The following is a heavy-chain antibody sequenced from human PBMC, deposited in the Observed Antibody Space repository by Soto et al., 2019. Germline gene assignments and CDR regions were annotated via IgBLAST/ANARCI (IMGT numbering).Heavy chain of an antibody. J-gene: IGHJ5*01. CDR2: FDPEDGET. CDR3: ATRWPPGWWFDS. CDR1: GYTLTELS. V-gene: IGHV1-24*01. Sequence: ASVKVSCKVSGYTLTELSMHWVRQAPGKGLEWMGGFDPEDGETIYAQKFQGRVTMTEDTSTDTAYMELSSLRSEDTAVYYFATRWPPGWWFDSWGQGTLVTVSS. D-gene: IGHD2-15*01.